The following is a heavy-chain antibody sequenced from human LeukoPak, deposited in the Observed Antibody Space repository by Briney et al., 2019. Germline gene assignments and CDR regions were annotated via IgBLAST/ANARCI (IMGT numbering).Heavy chain of an antibody. D-gene: IGHD2-2*01. CDR2: INVNRGGT. J-gene: IGHJ4*02. CDR1: GYTFTSYY. V-gene: IGHV1-2*02. Sequence: ASVKVSCKASGYTFTSYYMHWVRQAPGQGLEWMGWINVNRGGTNYAQRFQGRVTMTRDTSITTAYMELSRLKSDDTAVYYCARRYCSSTSCYYFDYWGQGTLVTVSS. CDR3: ARRYCSSTSCYYFDY.